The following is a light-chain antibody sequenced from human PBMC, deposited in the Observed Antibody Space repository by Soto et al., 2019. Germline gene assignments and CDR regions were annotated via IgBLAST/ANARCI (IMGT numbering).Light chain of an antibody. CDR3: SSFTSSITYV. CDR2: DVT. Sequence: QSVLPQPASVSGSPGQSITISCTGTSSDVGGYNSVSWYRHDPGKAPKLIIYDVTNRPSGVSNRFSGSKSGNTAALNISGLQAEDEADYHCSSFTSSITYVFGTGTKVTVL. CDR1: SSDVGGYNS. J-gene: IGLJ1*01. V-gene: IGLV2-14*01.